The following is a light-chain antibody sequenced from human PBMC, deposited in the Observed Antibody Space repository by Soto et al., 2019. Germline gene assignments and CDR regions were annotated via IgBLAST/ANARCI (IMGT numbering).Light chain of an antibody. CDR2: DAS. V-gene: IGKV1-5*01. Sequence: DIQMTQSPSSLSASLGDRVTITCRASEYISNFLNWYQQKPGKAPELLIYDASTLESGVPSRFSGSGSGTEFSLTISSLQPDDFATFYCQQYSSFSRTFGQGTKVDIK. CDR3: QQYSSFSRT. CDR1: EYISNF. J-gene: IGKJ1*01.